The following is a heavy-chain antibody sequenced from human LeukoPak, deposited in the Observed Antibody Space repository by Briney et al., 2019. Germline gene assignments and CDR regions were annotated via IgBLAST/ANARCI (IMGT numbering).Heavy chain of an antibody. V-gene: IGHV1-46*01. D-gene: IGHD3-9*01. CDR3: ASHRLTGSPLDY. J-gene: IGHJ4*02. CDR1: GYTFTGYY. Sequence: GASVKVSCKASGYTFTGYYMHWVRQAPGQGLEWMGIINPSGGSTSYAQKFQGRVTMTRDTSTSTVYMELSSLRSEDTAVYYCASHRLTGSPLDYWGQGTLVTVSS. CDR2: INPSGGST.